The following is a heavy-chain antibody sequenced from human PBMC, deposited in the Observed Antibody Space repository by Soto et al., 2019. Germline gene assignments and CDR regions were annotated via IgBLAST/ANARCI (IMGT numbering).Heavy chain of an antibody. CDR2: IHNSGTT. V-gene: IGHV4-59*01. J-gene: IGHJ4*02. Sequence: SETLSLTCTVSGASINTYYWAWIRQPPGKGLEWIGYIHNSGTTDYNPSLKSRVTMSVDTSKSQFSLKLSFVTAADTAVYYCAGDYGGGSYGFDYGGREPW. CDR3: AGDYGGGSYGFD. CDR1: GASINTYY. D-gene: IGHD3-16*01.